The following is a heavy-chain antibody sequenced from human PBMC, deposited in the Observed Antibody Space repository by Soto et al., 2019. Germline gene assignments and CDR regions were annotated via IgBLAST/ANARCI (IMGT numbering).Heavy chain of an antibody. CDR1: GGTFSSYA. V-gene: IGHV1-69*13. CDR2: IIPIFGTA. CDR3: ARVGVGLGYYYYGMDV. Sequence: SVKVSCKASGGTFSSYAISWVRQAPGQGLEWMGGIIPIFGTANYAQKFQGRVTITADESTSTAYTELSSLRSEDTAVYYCARVGVGLGYYYYGMDVWGQGTTVTVSS. J-gene: IGHJ6*02. D-gene: IGHD2-8*02.